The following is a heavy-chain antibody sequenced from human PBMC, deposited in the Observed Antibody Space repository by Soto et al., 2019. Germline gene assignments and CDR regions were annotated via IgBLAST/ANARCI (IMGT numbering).Heavy chain of an antibody. CDR3: AREAPDIVATIQDY. CDR1: GFTVSSNY. J-gene: IGHJ4*02. CDR2: IYSGGST. D-gene: IGHD5-12*01. V-gene: IGHV3-66*01. Sequence: GGSLRLSCAASGFTVSSNYMSWVRQAPGKGLEWVSVIYSGGSTYYADSVKGRFTISRDNSKNTLYLQMNSLRAEDTAVYYCAREAPDIVATIQDYWGQGTLVTVSS.